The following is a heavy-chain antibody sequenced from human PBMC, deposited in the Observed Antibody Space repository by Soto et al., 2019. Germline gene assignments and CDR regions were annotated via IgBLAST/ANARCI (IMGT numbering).Heavy chain of an antibody. D-gene: IGHD6-19*01. CDR2: IWYDGSNK. V-gene: IGHV3-33*01. CDR1: GFTFISYG. CDR3: ARDRGAVAGFDY. J-gene: IGHJ4*02. Sequence: PGGSLRLSCAASGFTFISYGMHWVRQAPGKGLEWVAVIWYDGSNKYYADSVKGRFTISRDNSKNTLYLQMNSLRAEDTAVYYCARDRGAVAGFDYWGQGTLVTVSS.